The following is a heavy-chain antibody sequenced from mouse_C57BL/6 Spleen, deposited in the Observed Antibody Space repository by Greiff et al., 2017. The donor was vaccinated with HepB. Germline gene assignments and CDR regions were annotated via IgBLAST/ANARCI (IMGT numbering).Heavy chain of an antibody. CDR1: GYAFSSSW. Sequence: QVQLQQSGPELVKPGASVKISCKASGYAFSSSWMNWVKQRPGKGLEWIGRIYPGDGDTNYNGKFKGKATLTADKSSSTAYMQLSSLTSEDSAVYCCAREEDYGEGAWFAYWGQGTLVTVSA. CDR3: AREEDYGEGAWFAY. CDR2: IYPGDGDT. J-gene: IGHJ3*01. V-gene: IGHV1-82*01. D-gene: IGHD2-4*01.